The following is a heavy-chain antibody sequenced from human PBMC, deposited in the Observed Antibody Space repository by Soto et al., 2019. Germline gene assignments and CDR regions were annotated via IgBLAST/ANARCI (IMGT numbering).Heavy chain of an antibody. Sequence: PSETLSLTCAVYNGSFIVYYWTWIRQPPGKGLEWIGEINHSGSTNYNPSLKSRVTISVDTSKNQFSLKLSSVTAADTAVYYCARDSTRRGACDIWGQGTMVTVSS. J-gene: IGHJ3*02. CDR2: INHSGST. CDR3: ARDSTRRGACDI. D-gene: IGHD2-2*01. CDR1: NGSFIVYY. V-gene: IGHV4-34*01.